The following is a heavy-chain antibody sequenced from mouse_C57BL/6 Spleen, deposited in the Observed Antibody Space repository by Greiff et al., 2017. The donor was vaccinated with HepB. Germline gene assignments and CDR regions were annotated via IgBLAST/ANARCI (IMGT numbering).Heavy chain of an antibody. Sequence: EVKLMESGPELVKPGDSVKISCKASGYSFTGYFMNWVMQSHGKSLEWIGRINPYNGDTFYNQKFKGKATLTVDKSSSTAHMELRSLTSEDSAVYYCARSGGITTVVDYFDYWGQGTTLTVSS. D-gene: IGHD1-1*01. J-gene: IGHJ2*01. V-gene: IGHV1-20*01. CDR1: GYSFTGYF. CDR2: INPYNGDT. CDR3: ARSGGITTVVDYFDY.